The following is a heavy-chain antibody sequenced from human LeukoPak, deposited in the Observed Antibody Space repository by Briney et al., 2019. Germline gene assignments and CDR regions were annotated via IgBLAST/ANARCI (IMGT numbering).Heavy chain of an antibody. Sequence: PGRSLRLSCAASGFTFSSYGMQWVRQAPGKGLEWVAAISYDGSNKYYADSVKGRFTISRDNSKNTLYLQMNSLRAEDTDVYYCAKDSARMGGDGSVYSWGQGTLVTVSS. V-gene: IGHV3-30*18. CDR2: ISYDGSNK. D-gene: IGHD1-26*01. CDR3: AKDSARMGGDGSVYS. J-gene: IGHJ4*02. CDR1: GFTFSSYG.